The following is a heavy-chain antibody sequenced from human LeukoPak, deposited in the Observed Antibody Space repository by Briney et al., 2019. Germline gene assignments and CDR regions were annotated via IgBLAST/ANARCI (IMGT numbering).Heavy chain of an antibody. D-gene: IGHD3-22*01. Sequence: KTSETLSLTCTVSGGSISSSSYSWGWIRQPPGKGLEWIGSIYYSGTTYYNPSLKSLFTISVDTSKNQFSLKLSSVTAADTAVYYCARLQYYYDSRGYLSYYLDLWGQGTPVTVSS. V-gene: IGHV4-39*01. J-gene: IGHJ4*02. CDR1: GGSISSSSYS. CDR3: ARLQYYYDSRGYLSYYLDL. CDR2: IYYSGTT.